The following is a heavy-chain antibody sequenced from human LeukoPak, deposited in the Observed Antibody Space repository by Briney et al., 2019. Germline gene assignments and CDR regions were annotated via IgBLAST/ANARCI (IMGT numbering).Heavy chain of an antibody. Sequence: PGGSLRLSCAASGFTFSSYAMSWVRQAPGKGLEWVSAISGSGGSTYYADSVKGRFTISRDNSKNTLYLQMNSLRAEDTAVYYCAKVSGIAVAGASDYRGQGTLVTVSS. CDR3: AKVSGIAVAGASDY. CDR1: GFTFSSYA. D-gene: IGHD6-19*01. J-gene: IGHJ4*02. CDR2: ISGSGGST. V-gene: IGHV3-23*01.